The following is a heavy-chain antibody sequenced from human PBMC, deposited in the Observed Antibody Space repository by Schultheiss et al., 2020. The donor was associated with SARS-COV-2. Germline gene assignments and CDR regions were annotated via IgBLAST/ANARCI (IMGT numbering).Heavy chain of an antibody. CDR2: ISYDGSNK. Sequence: GGSLRLSCAASGFTFSSYDMHWVRQAPGKGLEWVAVISYDGSNKYYADSVKGRFTISRDNSKNTLYLQMNSLRAEDTAVYYCARTTHPIYYDSSGYFDYWGQGTLVTVSS. CDR3: ARTTHPIYYDSSGYFDY. J-gene: IGHJ4*02. CDR1: GFTFSSYD. D-gene: IGHD3-22*01. V-gene: IGHV3-30*03.